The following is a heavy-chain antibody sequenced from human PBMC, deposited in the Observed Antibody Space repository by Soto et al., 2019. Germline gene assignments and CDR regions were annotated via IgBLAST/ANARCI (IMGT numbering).Heavy chain of an antibody. Sequence: QLQLQESGPGLVKPSETLSLTCTVSGGSISSSSYYWGWIRQPPGKGLEWIGSIFYSGSTYYNPSVKARVTISVDTSKTQFSLKLSSVTAADTAVYYCARHLTYCSAGSCYSDFPYYGMDVWGQGTTVTVSS. D-gene: IGHD2-15*01. V-gene: IGHV4-39*01. CDR3: ARHLTYCSAGSCYSDFPYYGMDV. CDR1: GGSISSSSYY. CDR2: IFYSGST. J-gene: IGHJ6*02.